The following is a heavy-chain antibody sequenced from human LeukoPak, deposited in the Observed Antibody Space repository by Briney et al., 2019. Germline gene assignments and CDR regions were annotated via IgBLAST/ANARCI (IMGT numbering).Heavy chain of an antibody. CDR2: VKSKTDGGAT. CDR3: TASMVRGVYFDY. V-gene: IGHV3-15*01. CDR1: GFTFNNAW. D-gene: IGHD3-10*01. Sequence: GSLRLSCASSGFTFNNAWMSWVRQAPGKGLEWVGRVKSKTDGGATDYAAPVKGRFTISRDDSKTMLYLQMNSLKTEDTAIYYCTASMVRGVYFDYWGQGTLVTVSS. J-gene: IGHJ4*02.